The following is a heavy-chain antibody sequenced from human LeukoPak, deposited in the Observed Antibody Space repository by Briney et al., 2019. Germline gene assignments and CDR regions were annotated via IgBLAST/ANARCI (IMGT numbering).Heavy chain of an antibody. CDR2: INAGNGNT. J-gene: IGHJ4*02. CDR3: ARGLERRPPYDY. V-gene: IGHV1-3*01. Sequence: ASVKVSCKAPGYTFTSYAMHWVRQAPGQRLEWMGWINAGNGNTKYSQKFQGRVTITRDTSASTAYMELSSLRSEDTAVYYCARGLERRPPYDYWGQGTLVTVPS. D-gene: IGHD1-1*01. CDR1: GYTFTSYA.